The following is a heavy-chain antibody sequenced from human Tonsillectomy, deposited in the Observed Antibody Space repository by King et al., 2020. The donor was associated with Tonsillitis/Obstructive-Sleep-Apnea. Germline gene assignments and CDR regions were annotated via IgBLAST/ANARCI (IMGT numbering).Heavy chain of an antibody. CDR3: LSGADFDS. CDR1: GYTFTDYY. D-gene: IGHD5-12*01. CDR2: INPNSGDT. J-gene: IGHJ4*02. Sequence: QLVQSGGEVKKSGASVKVSCKASGYTFTDYYIHWVRQAPGQGLEWMGWINPNSGDTTYAQNFQGRVTMTRDTSISTSYMDLSRLRSDDTAVYYCLSGADFDSWGQGTLVTVSS. V-gene: IGHV1-2*02.